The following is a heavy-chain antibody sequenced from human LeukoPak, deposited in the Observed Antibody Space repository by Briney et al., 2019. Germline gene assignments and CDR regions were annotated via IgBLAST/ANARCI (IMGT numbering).Heavy chain of an antibody. D-gene: IGHD5-24*01. V-gene: IGHV3-20*04. CDR1: GFTFDDYG. CDR3: AKQTTDGYSPFDY. CDR2: INWSGGST. Sequence: GGSLRLSCAASGFTFDDYGMSWVRQAPGKGLEWVSGINWSGGSTGYADSVKGRFTISRDNAKNSLYLQMNSLRAEDTALYYCAKQTTDGYSPFDYWGQGTLVTVSS. J-gene: IGHJ4*02.